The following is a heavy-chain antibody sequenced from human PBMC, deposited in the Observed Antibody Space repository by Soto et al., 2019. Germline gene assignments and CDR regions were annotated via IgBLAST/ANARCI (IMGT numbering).Heavy chain of an antibody. D-gene: IGHD2-15*01. CDR2: ISGGRSGT. J-gene: IGHJ4*02. Sequence: EVQLLESGGGLVQPGGSLRLSCAASGFTFSTYAMSWVRQAPGKGLEWVSAISGGRSGTYYADSVRGRFTLSRDDSTNTLYLEMNSLRAEDTAIYYCAKGSLGYCSGVICYFFDFWGQGTLVTVSS. V-gene: IGHV3-23*01. CDR3: AKGSLGYCSGVICYFFDF. CDR1: GFTFSTYA.